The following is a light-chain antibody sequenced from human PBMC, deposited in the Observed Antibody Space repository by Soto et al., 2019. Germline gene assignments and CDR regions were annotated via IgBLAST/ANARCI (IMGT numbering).Light chain of an antibody. Sequence: QSALTQPASVSGSPGQSITISCTGTSSGVGGYNYVSWYQQHPGKGPKLMIYEVSNRPSGVSNRFSGSKSGNTATLTISGLQAKDEADYYCSSYTSTTTRVFGTGTKVTVL. CDR1: SSGVGGYNY. J-gene: IGLJ1*01. V-gene: IGLV2-14*03. CDR2: EVS. CDR3: SSYTSTTTRV.